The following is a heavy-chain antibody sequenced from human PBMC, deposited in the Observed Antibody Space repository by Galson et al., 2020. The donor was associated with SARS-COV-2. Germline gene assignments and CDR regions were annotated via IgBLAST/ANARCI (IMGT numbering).Heavy chain of an antibody. J-gene: IGHJ6*02. CDR3: ARDMHCPGGVCRFYGLDV. CDR1: GFIFSDYY. V-gene: IGHV3-21*01. Sequence: GGSLRLSCVASGFIFSDYYMSWVRQALGKGLEWVSSISSSSSYKYYADSVKGRLTVSRDNAKRSLFLQLNSLRVEDTAVYYCARDMHCPGGVCRFYGLDVWGQGTTVTVSS. CDR2: ISSSSSYK. D-gene: IGHD2-8*02.